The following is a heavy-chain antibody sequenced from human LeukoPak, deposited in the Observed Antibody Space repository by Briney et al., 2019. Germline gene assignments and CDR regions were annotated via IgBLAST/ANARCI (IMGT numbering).Heavy chain of an antibody. D-gene: IGHD3-22*01. J-gene: IGHJ4*02. Sequence: ASVKVSCKASGYTFTSYGIGWVRQAPGQGLEWMGWISAYNGNTDYAQKLQGRVTMTTDTSTSTAYMELRSLRSDDTAVYYCARVGGQYYYDSSGYYYFDYWGQGTLVTVSS. CDR1: GYTFTSYG. V-gene: IGHV1-18*01. CDR2: ISAYNGNT. CDR3: ARVGGQYYYDSSGYYYFDY.